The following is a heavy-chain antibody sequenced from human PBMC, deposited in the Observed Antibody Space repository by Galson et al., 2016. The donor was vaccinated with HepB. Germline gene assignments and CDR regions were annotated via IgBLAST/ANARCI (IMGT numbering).Heavy chain of an antibody. J-gene: IGHJ4*02. CDR1: GGSIRTSSYY. Sequence: SETLSLTCTVSGGSIRTSSYYWGWIRQPPGKGLEWIGNIYYSGGPYYNPSFNSRVTISIDTSKNQFSLKLTSVTAADTAVYFCARPRASWGLGGQNYFDDWGQGTLVTVSS. V-gene: IGHV4-39*01. CDR2: IYYSGGP. CDR3: ARPRASWGLGGQNYFDD. D-gene: IGHD7-27*01.